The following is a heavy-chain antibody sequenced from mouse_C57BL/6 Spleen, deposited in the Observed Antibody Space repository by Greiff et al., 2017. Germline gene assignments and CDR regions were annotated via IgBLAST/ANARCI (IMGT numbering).Heavy chain of an antibody. CDR1: GYTFTSYW. Sequence: QVQLQQPGAELVKPGASVKLSCKASGYTFTSYWMQWVKQRPGQGLEWIGEIDPSDSYTNYNQKFKGKATLTVDKSASTAYMQLSSLTSEDCVVYYCARSTADYWGQGTTLTVSS. J-gene: IGHJ2*01. CDR2: IDPSDSYT. D-gene: IGHD1-2*01. V-gene: IGHV1-50*01. CDR3: ARSTADY.